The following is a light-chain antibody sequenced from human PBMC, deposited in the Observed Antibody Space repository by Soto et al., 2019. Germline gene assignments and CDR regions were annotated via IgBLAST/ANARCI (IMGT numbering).Light chain of an antibody. CDR3: QQYNSYGT. Sequence: DIQMTQSPSTLFASVGDRVTLTCRASQSISSWLAWYQQKPGKAPKLLIYDASSLESGVPSRFSGSGSGTEFTLTISSLQPDDFATYYCQQYNSYGTFGQGTKVDIK. CDR1: QSISSW. CDR2: DAS. V-gene: IGKV1-5*01. J-gene: IGKJ1*01.